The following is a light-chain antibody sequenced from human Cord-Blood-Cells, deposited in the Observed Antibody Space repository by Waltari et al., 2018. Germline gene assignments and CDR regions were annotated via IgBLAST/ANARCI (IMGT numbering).Light chain of an antibody. CDR1: SSTIGRNY. J-gene: IGLJ2*01. V-gene: IGLV1-47*01. CDR3: AAWDDSLSGPV. Sequence: QSVLTQPHSASGTPGQRVTISCSGSSSTIGRNYVYWYQQLPGTAPKLLIYRNNQRPSGVPDRFSGSKSGTSASLAISGLRSEDEADYYCAAWDDSLSGPVFGGGTKLTVL. CDR2: RNN.